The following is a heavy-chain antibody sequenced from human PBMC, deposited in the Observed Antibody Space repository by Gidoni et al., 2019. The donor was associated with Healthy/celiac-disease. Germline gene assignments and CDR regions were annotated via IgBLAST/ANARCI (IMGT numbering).Heavy chain of an antibody. Sequence: EVQLVESGGGLVQPGGSLRLSCAASGFTFSSYSMNWVRQAPGKGLEWVSYIRSSSSTIYYADSVKGRFTISRDNAKNSLYLQMNSLRAEDTAVYYCARDQTVVTRGFDYWGQGTLVTVSS. V-gene: IGHV3-48*01. CDR2: IRSSSSTI. CDR1: GFTFSSYS. J-gene: IGHJ4*02. D-gene: IGHD2-21*02. CDR3: ARDQTVVTRGFDY.